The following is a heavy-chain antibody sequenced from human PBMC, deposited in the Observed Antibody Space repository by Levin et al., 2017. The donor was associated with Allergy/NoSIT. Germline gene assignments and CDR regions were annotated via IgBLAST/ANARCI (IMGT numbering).Heavy chain of an antibody. Sequence: GGSLRLSCAASGFTFSGYAVSWVRQAPGMGLEWVSTISGSGGDTYYADSAQGRFIISRDNSKNILYLQMNSLRAGDTAIYYCARKGPPRDAFDIWGQGTMVTVSS. J-gene: IGHJ3*02. CDR1: GFTFSGYA. CDR2: ISGSGGDT. V-gene: IGHV3-23*01. CDR3: ARKGPPRDAFDI.